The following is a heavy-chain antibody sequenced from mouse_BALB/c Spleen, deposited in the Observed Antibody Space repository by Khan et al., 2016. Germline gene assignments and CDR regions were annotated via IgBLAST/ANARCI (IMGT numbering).Heavy chain of an antibody. D-gene: IGHD2-4*01. CDR3: ARGDYDGYYAMDY. CDR1: GYSFTGYY. V-gene: IGHV1S34*01. J-gene: IGHJ4*01. Sequence: LVKTGASVKISCKASGYSFTGYYIHWVKQSHGKGLEWIGYISCYNGATNYNQKFRGKATFTVDTSSSTAYMQFNSLKSEDSAVYDCARGDYDGYYAMDYWGQGTSVTVSS. CDR2: ISCYNGAT.